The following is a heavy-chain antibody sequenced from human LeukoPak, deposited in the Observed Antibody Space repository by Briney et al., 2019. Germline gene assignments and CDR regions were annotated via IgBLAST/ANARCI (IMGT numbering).Heavy chain of an antibody. CDR1: GGSISSYY. CDR3: ARAPLYYYDSSGYLAY. CDR2: INHSGST. Sequence: SPSETLSLTCTVSGGSISSYYWSWIRQPPGKGLEWIGEINHSGSTNYNPSLKSRVTISVDTSKNQFSLKLSSVTAADTAVYYCARAPLYYYDSSGYLAYWGQGTLVTVSS. D-gene: IGHD3-22*01. J-gene: IGHJ4*02. V-gene: IGHV4-34*01.